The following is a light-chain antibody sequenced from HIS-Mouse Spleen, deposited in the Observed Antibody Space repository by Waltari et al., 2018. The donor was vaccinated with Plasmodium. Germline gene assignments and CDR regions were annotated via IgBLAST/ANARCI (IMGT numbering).Light chain of an antibody. CDR1: QSISNY. V-gene: IGKV1-39*01. CDR2: AAS. Sequence: DIQMTQSPSSLSASLGDRVTITCRASQSISNYLNWYQQKPGKAPKFLIYAASTLQSGVPSRLSGSGSGTDFTLTISSLQPEDFATYYCQQSYSTWTFGQGTKVEIK. CDR3: QQSYSTWT. J-gene: IGKJ1*01.